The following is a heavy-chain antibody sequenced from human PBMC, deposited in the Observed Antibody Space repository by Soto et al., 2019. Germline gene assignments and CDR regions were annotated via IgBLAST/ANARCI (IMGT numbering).Heavy chain of an antibody. V-gene: IGHV1-18*01. D-gene: IGHD4-17*01. CDR2: ISAYNGNT. CDR3: ASFPVYGYYESRPDLVY. CDR1: GYTFTSYG. J-gene: IGHJ4*02. Sequence: ASVKVSCKASGYTFTSYGISWVRRAPGQGLEWMGWISAYNGNTNYAQKLQGRVTMTTDTSTSTAYMELRSLRSDDTAVYYCASFPVYGYYESRPDLVYWGQGTLVTVSS.